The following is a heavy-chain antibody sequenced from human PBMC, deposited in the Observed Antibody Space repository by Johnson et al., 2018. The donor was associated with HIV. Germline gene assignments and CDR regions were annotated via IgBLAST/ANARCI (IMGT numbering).Heavy chain of an antibody. V-gene: IGHV3-48*04. CDR1: GFTVSSNY. Sequence: EVQLVESGGGLIQPGGSLRLSCVGSGFTVSSNYMSWVRQAPGKGLEWVSGISWNRRTIGYVDSVKGRFTISRDNAKKSLYLQMNSLRAEDTAVYYCAKAMSPMVRGNIWGQGTMVTVAS. CDR2: SWNRRTI. CDR3: AKAMSPMVRGNI. D-gene: IGHD3-10*01. J-gene: IGHJ3*02.